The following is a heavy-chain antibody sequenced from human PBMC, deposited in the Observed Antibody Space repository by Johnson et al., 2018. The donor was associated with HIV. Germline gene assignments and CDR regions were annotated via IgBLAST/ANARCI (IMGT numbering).Heavy chain of an antibody. D-gene: IGHD2-21*01. CDR1: GFTFSSYA. Sequence: QMQLVESGGGLVQPGRSLRLSCVASGFTFSSYAMHWVRQAPGKGLEWGTVISYDGNNKYYADSVKGRFTISRDNSKNTLYLQMNSLRAEDTAVYYCTTVDWCGDCYSGYAFDIWGQGTMVTVSS. V-gene: IGHV3-30-3*01. CDR2: ISYDGNNK. J-gene: IGHJ3*02. CDR3: TTVDWCGDCYSGYAFDI.